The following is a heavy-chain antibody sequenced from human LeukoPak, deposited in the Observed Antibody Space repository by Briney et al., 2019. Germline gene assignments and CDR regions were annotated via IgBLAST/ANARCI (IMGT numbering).Heavy chain of an antibody. V-gene: IGHV3-66*02. J-gene: IGHJ4*02. CDR3: AKRGPVVYDL. CDR1: GFTVSGTY. Sequence: GSLRLPCAASGFTVSGTYMSWVRQAPGKGLEWVSIIYTGDSTYYADSVKGRFTISRDNSKNTLYLQMNSLRPEDTAVYYCAKRGPVVYDLWGQGTLVTVSS. CDR2: IYTGDST.